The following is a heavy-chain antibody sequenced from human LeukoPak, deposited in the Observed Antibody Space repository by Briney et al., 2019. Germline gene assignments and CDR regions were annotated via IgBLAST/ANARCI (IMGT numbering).Heavy chain of an antibody. CDR2: INHSGST. D-gene: IGHD3-16*01. Sequence: SETLSLTCAVYGGSFSGYYWSWIRQPPGKGLEWIGEINHSGSTNYNPSLKSRVTIPVDTSKNQFSLKLSSVTAADTAVYYCARVNVHDAFDIWGQGTMVTVSS. J-gene: IGHJ3*02. CDR3: ARVNVHDAFDI. CDR1: GGSFSGYY. V-gene: IGHV4-34*01.